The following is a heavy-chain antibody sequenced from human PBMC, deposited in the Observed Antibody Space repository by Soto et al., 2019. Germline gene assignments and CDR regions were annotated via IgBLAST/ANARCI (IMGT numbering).Heavy chain of an antibody. CDR2: IYPGDSDT. CDR1: GYSFTSYW. D-gene: IGHD4-17*01. CDR3: ARLGTHDYGDYTYYYYGMDV. J-gene: IGHJ6*02. Sequence: PGESLKISCKGSGYSFTSYWIGWVRQMPGKGLEWMGIIYPGDSDTRYSPSFQGQVTISADKSISTAYLQWSSLKASDTAMYYCARLGTHDYGDYTYYYYGMDVWGQGTTVTVSS. V-gene: IGHV5-51*01.